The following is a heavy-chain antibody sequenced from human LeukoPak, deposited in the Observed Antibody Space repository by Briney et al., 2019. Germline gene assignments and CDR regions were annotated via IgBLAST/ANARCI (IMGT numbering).Heavy chain of an antibody. D-gene: IGHD3-10*01. V-gene: IGHV1-69*05. Sequence: SVKVSCKASGYTFNRHSIIWVRQAPGQGLEWMGGIIPIFGTANYAQKFQGRVTITTDESTSTAYMELSSLRSEDTAVYYCARAFKVVRGVIINNWFDPWGQGTLVTVSS. CDR1: GYTFNRHS. CDR2: IIPIFGTA. J-gene: IGHJ5*02. CDR3: ARAFKVVRGVIINNWFDP.